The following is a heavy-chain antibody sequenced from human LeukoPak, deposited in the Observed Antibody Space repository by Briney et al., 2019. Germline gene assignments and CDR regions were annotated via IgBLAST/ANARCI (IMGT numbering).Heavy chain of an antibody. V-gene: IGHV3-74*01. CDR1: GFTFSTYW. J-gene: IGHJ4*02. CDR3: ARVGGSPYFDY. CDR2: ISTDGSGT. Sequence: GGSLRLSCAASGFTFSTYWMHWVRQVPGKGLVWVSRISTDGSGTSYADSVRGRFTISRDNAKNTLYLQMNSLRAEDTAVYYCARVGGSPYFDYWGQGSLVTVSS. D-gene: IGHD1-26*01.